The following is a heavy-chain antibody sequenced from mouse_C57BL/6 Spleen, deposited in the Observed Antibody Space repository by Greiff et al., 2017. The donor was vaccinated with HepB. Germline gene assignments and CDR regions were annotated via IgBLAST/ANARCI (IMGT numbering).Heavy chain of an antibody. Sequence: VQLQQSVAELVRPGASVKLSCTASGFNIKNTYMHWVKQRPEQGLEWIGRIDPANGNTKYAPKFQGKATITADTSSNTAYLQLSRLTSEDTAIYYCASWARGNYGGLYAMDYWGQGTSVTVSS. CDR3: ASWARGNYGGLYAMDY. D-gene: IGHD2-1*01. CDR1: GFNIKNTY. CDR2: IDPANGNT. J-gene: IGHJ4*01. V-gene: IGHV14-3*01.